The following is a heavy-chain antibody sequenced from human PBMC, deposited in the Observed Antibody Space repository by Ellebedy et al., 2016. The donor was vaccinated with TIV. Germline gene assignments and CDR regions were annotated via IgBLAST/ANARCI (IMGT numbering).Heavy chain of an antibody. V-gene: IGHV3-30-3*01. Sequence: PGGSLRLSCAASGFAFSNYALHWVRQAPGKGLEWIAVISFDGSNRVYADSVKGRSTISRDNAKNTVSLQMNSLGDEDTARYYCARDVGSDSSGYNLFDCWGQGTLVTVSS. CDR2: ISFDGSNR. D-gene: IGHD3-22*01. CDR3: ARDVGSDSSGYNLFDC. J-gene: IGHJ4*02. CDR1: GFAFSNYA.